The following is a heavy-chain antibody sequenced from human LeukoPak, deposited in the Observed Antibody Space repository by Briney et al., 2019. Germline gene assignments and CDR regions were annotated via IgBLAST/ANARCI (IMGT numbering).Heavy chain of an antibody. D-gene: IGHD2-2*01. V-gene: IGHV3-30*18. CDR1: GFTFSSYS. CDR3: AKDNRGYCSSTSCYAWFDP. J-gene: IGHJ5*02. CDR2: ISYDGSNK. Sequence: GGSLRLSCAASGFTFSSYSMHWVRQAPGKGLEWVAVISYDGSNKYYADSVKGRFTISRDNSKNTLYLQMNSLRAEDTAVYYCAKDNRGYCSSTSCYAWFDPWGQGTLVTVSS.